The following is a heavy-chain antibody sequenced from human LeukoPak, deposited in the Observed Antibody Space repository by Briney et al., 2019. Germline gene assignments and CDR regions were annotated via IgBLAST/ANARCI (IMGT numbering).Heavy chain of an antibody. J-gene: IGHJ6*02. Sequence: SVKVSCKASGGTFSSYAISWVRQAPGQGLEWMGGFIPIFGTANYVQKFQGRVTITADESTSTAYMELSSLRSEDTAVYYCARVIWIPVTYYYGMDVWGQGTTVTVSS. CDR3: ARVIWIPVTYYYGMDV. CDR1: GGTFSSYA. D-gene: IGHD2-2*03. CDR2: FIPIFGTA. V-gene: IGHV1-69*13.